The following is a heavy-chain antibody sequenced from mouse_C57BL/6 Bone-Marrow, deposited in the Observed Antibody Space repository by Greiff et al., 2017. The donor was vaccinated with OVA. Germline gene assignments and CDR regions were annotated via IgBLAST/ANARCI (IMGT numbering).Heavy chain of an antibody. CDR2: IDPENGDT. CDR1: GFNIKDDY. V-gene: IGHV14-4*01. D-gene: IGHD1-1*01. CDR3: ARALITTVVAPYYAMDY. J-gene: IGHJ4*01. Sequence: EVQLQQSGAELVRPGASVKLSCTASGFNIKDDYMHWVKQRPEQGLEWIGWIDPENGDTEYASKFQGKATLTADKSSSTAYMELRSLTSEDSAVYFCARALITTVVAPYYAMDYWGQGTSVTVSS.